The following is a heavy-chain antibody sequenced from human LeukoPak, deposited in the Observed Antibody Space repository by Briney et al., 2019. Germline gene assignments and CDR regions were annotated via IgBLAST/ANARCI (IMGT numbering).Heavy chain of an antibody. CDR1: GYTVETGYY. Sequence: SETLSLTCTVSGYTVETGYYWAWLRQPPGKGLEWIGSIYDSATTYYNPSLKSRVLISMDMSKNEVSLSLTSVTAADTAVYYCAREWATYHNWYDPWGQGTLFIVSS. J-gene: IGHJ5*02. CDR2: IYDSATT. CDR3: AREWATYHNWYDP. D-gene: IGHD1-26*01. V-gene: IGHV4-38-2*02.